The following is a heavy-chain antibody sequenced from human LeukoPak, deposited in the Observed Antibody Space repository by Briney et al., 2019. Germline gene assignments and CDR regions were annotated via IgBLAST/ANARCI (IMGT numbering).Heavy chain of an antibody. V-gene: IGHV3-11*04. D-gene: IGHD3-10*02. CDR2: ISSSGSTI. CDR3: ASCSGSSNGRYYYYMDV. CDR1: GFTFSDYY. J-gene: IGHJ6*03. Sequence: PGGSLRLSCAASGFTFSDYYMSWIRQAPGKGLEWVSYISSSGSTIYYADSVKGRFTISRDNAKNSLYLQMNSLRAEDTAVYYCASCSGSSNGRYYYYMDVWGKGTTVTISS.